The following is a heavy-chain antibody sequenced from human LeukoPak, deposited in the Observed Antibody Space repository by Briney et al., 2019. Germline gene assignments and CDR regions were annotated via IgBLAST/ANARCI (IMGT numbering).Heavy chain of an antibody. J-gene: IGHJ4*02. V-gene: IGHV4-4*08. Sequence: SETLSLTCSVSGGSISSYYWSWIRQPPGKGLEWIGYIYNSGSTNYKSPLRSRVTMSGDTSKNQLSLNVSSVTAADTAVYYCARELLGGRYFDYWGQGTLVTVSS. CDR1: GGSISSYY. CDR3: ARELLGGRYFDY. D-gene: IGHD1-26*01. CDR2: IYNSGST.